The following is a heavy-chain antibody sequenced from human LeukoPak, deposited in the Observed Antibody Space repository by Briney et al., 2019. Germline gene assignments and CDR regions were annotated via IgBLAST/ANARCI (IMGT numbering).Heavy chain of an antibody. CDR2: IYPGDSDT. V-gene: IGHV5-51*01. CDR1: GYSFISYW. Sequence: GESLKISCKGSGYSFISYWIGWVRQMPGKGLEWMGIIYPGDSDTRYGPSFQGQVTISADKSISTAYLQWSSLKASDTAMYYCARLGSCSGGSCYYLDYWGQGTLVTVSS. CDR3: ARLGSCSGGSCYYLDY. J-gene: IGHJ4*02. D-gene: IGHD2-15*01.